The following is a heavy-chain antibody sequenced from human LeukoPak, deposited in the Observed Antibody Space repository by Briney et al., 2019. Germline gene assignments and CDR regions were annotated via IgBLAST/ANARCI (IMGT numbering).Heavy chain of an antibody. J-gene: IGHJ5*02. CDR1: GYNFTDYY. Sequence: ASVKVSCKASGYNFTDYYMHWVRQAPGQGLEWMGWINPNSGGTNYAQKFHGGVTMTRDTSIRTVHMELNSLRSDDTAVYYCAATLVAAPLNWFDPWGQGTLVTVSS. CDR2: INPNSGGT. D-gene: IGHD2-15*01. V-gene: IGHV1-2*02. CDR3: AATLVAAPLNWFDP.